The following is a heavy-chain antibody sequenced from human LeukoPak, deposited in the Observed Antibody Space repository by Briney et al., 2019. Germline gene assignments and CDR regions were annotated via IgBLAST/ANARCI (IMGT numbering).Heavy chain of an antibody. Sequence: SGTLSLTCTVSGGSISSSYYYWGWIGQPPGKGLEWIGSIYSSGSTYYNPSLKSRVTISVDTSKNQFSLKLTSVTAADTAGYYCGRHYGHWGQGTLVTVSS. D-gene: IGHD3-10*01. J-gene: IGHJ4*02. CDR1: GGSISSSYYY. CDR3: GRHYGH. CDR2: IYSSGST. V-gene: IGHV4-39*01.